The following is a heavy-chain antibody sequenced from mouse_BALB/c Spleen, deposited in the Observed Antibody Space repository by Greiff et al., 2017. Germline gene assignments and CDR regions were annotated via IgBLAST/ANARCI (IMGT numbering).Heavy chain of an antibody. CDR3: ARDGLGRFAY. J-gene: IGHJ3*01. V-gene: IGHV5-4*02. CDR1: GFTFSDYY. D-gene: IGHD4-1*01. CDR2: ISDGGSYT. Sequence: EVQLVESGGGLVKPGGSLKLSCAASGFTFSDYYMYWVRQTPEKRLEWVATISDGGSYTYYPDSVKGRFTISRDNAKNNLYLQMSSLKSEDTAMYYCARDGLGRFAYWGQGTLVTVSA.